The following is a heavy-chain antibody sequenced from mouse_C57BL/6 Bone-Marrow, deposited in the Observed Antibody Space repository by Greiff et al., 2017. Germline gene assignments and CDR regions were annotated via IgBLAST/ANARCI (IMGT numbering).Heavy chain of an antibody. V-gene: IGHV1-81*01. CDR3: ARPRYYYGSSYDFFDY. D-gene: IGHD1-1*01. CDR2: IYPRSGNT. Sequence: QVQLKQSGAELARPGASVKLSCKASGYTFTSYGISWVKQRTGQGLEWIGEIYPRSGNTYYNEKFKGKATLTADKSSSTAYMELRSLTSEDSAVYFCARPRYYYGSSYDFFDYWGQGTTLTVSS. CDR1: GYTFTSYG. J-gene: IGHJ2*01.